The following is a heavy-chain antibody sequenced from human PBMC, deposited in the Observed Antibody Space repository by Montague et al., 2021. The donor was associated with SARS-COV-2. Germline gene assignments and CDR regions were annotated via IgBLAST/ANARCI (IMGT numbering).Heavy chain of an antibody. D-gene: IGHD2-8*01. Sequence: SETLSLTCTVSGVAISYGDWSWVRQPPGQRLEWIGYILYNGTATYSPALRSRLTMSVDMSRNQFSLELRSVTVTDTAYYYCTRGNGWYQPWGRGTLVTVSS. CDR2: ILYNGTA. V-gene: IGHV4-59*13. CDR1: GVAISYGD. CDR3: TRGNGWYQP. J-gene: IGHJ5*02.